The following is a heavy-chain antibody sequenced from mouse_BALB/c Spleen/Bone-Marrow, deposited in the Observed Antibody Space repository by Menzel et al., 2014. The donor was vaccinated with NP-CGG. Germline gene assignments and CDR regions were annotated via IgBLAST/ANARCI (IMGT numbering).Heavy chain of an antibody. J-gene: IGHJ4*01. CDR3: AREVRAPWYAMDY. D-gene: IGHD2-14*01. CDR1: GYTFTDYA. CDR2: ISTYNGNT. Sequence: VQLQESGPEVVRPGVSVKISCKGSGYTFTDYAMHWVKQSHAKSLEWLGVISTYNGNTNYNQKFKGKTTMTVDKSSSTAYIELARLTSEDSAIYYCAREVRAPWYAMDYWGQGTSVPVSS. V-gene: IGHV1-67*01.